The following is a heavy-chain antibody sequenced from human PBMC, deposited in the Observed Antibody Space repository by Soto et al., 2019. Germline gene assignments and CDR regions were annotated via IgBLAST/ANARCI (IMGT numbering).Heavy chain of an antibody. CDR1: GFTFSSYG. CDR3: AKEWVYDSWGWSFGY. Sequence: QVQLVESGGGVVQPGRSLRLSCAASGFTFSSYGMHWVRQAPGKGLEWVAVISYDGSNKYYADSVKGRFTISRDNSKNTLYLQMNSRRAEDTAVYYCAKEWVYDSWGWSFGYRGPGTLVTVSS. J-gene: IGHJ4*02. CDR2: ISYDGSNK. V-gene: IGHV3-30*18. D-gene: IGHD3-22*01.